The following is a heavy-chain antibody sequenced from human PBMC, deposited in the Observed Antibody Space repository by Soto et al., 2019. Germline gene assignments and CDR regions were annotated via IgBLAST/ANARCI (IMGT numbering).Heavy chain of an antibody. Sequence: GGSLRLSCAASGFTFSSYAMSWVRQAPGKGLEWVSAISGSGGSTYYADSVKGRFTISRDNSKNTLYLQMNSLRVEDAGIYYCANDRIDDDIYSIVFWGPGVLVTVFS. CDR2: ISGSGGST. J-gene: IGHJ4*02. V-gene: IGHV3-23*01. CDR3: ANDRIDDDIYSIVF. D-gene: IGHD2-15*01. CDR1: GFTFSSYA.